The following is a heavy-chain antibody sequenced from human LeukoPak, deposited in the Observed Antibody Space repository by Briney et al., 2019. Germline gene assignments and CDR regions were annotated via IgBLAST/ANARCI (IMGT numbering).Heavy chain of an antibody. CDR3: AMQFAQFYGF. D-gene: IGHD2/OR15-2a*01. V-gene: IGHV5-51*01. CDR1: GYTFSNYW. CDR2: IYPGDSDA. J-gene: IGHJ4*02. Sequence: GESLKISCKGSGYTFSNYWISWVRQTPGKGLEWLGIIYPGDSDARYSPSFQGQLTMSVDKSIDTAYLQWSSLKASDTGTYYCAMQFAQFYGFWGQGTLVTVSS.